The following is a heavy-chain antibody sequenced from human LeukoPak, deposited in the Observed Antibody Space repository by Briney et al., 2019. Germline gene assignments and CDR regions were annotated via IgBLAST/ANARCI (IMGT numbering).Heavy chain of an antibody. CDR3: AKGQSSISGDSVPFGY. CDR1: GFTFSSYG. Sequence: GRSLRLSCAASGFTFSSYGMHGVRQAPGKGLEWVAVISYDGSNKYYADSVKGRFTISRDNSKNTLYLQMNSLRAEDTAVYYCAKGQSSISGDSVPFGYWGQGTLVTVSS. J-gene: IGHJ4*02. V-gene: IGHV3-30*18. CDR2: ISYDGSNK. D-gene: IGHD4-17*01.